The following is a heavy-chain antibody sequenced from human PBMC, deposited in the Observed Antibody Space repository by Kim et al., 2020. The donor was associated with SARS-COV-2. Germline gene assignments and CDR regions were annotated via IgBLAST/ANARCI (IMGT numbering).Heavy chain of an antibody. V-gene: IGHV1-24*01. D-gene: IGHD3-22*01. Sequence: QRFQGRVTMTEDTSTDTAYMELSSLRSEDTAVYYCATEIDSSGYYYYFDYWGQGTLVTVSS. CDR3: ATEIDSSGYYYYFDY. J-gene: IGHJ4*02.